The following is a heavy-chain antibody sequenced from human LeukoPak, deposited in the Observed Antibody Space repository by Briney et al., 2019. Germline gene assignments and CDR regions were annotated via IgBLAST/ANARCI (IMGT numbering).Heavy chain of an antibody. J-gene: IGHJ6*02. CDR3: ARASTHCSSTSCYFYYYYGMDV. V-gene: IGHV1-8*01. D-gene: IGHD2-2*01. CDR1: GYTFTSYD. Sequence: ASVKVSCKASGYTFTSYDINWVRQATGQGLEWMGWMNPNSGNTGYAQKFQGRVTMTRNTSISTAYMELSSLGSEDTAVYYCARASTHCSSTSCYFYYYYGMDVWGQGTTVTVSS. CDR2: MNPNSGNT.